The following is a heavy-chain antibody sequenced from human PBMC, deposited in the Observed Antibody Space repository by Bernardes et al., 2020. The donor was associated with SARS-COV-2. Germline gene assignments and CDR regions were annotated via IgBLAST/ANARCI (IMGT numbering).Heavy chain of an antibody. CDR3: ARAARYSSSWYYFDY. D-gene: IGHD6-13*01. J-gene: IGHJ4*02. V-gene: IGHV1-69*13. CDR1: GGTFSSYA. Sequence: SVKVSCKASGGTFSSYAISWVRQAPGQGLEWMGGIIPIFGTANYAQKFQGRVTITADESTSTAYMELSSLRSEDTAVYYCARAARYSSSWYYFDYWGQGTLVTVSS. CDR2: IIPIFGTA.